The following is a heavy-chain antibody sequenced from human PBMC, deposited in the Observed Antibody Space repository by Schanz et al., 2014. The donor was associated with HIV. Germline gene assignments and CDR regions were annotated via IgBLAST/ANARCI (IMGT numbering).Heavy chain of an antibody. V-gene: IGHV3-21*01. CDR3: ARSPFNAMDV. CDR2: ISGTNI. J-gene: IGHJ6*02. Sequence: EVQLLDSGGGVVQPGRSLRLSCAASGFTLKSFTMNWVRQSPGKGLEWISTISGTNIFYADSVIARFTVTRDDAQNSLHLHMNSLRDEDTAVYYCARSPFNAMDVWGQGTPVTVSS. CDR1: GFTLKSFT.